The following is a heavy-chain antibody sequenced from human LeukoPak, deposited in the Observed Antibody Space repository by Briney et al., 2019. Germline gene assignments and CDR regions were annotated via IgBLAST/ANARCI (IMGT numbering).Heavy chain of an antibody. CDR1: GYTFTGYY. CDR2: INPNSGGT. J-gene: IGHJ5*02. D-gene: IGHD3-9*01. V-gene: IGHV1-2*02. CDR3: ARDGRMYYDILTGFRTWFDP. Sequence: ASVKVPCKASGYTFTGYYMHWVRQAPGQGLEWMGWINPNSGGTNYAQKLQGRVTMTTDTSTSTAYMELRSLRSDDTAVYYCARDGRMYYDILTGFRTWFDPWGQGTLVTVSS.